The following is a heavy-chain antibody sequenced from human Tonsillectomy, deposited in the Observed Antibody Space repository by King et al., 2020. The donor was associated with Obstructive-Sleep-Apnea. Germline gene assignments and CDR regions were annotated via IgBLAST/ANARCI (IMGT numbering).Heavy chain of an antibody. CDR2: IYHSGST. Sequence: VQLQESGPGLVKPSETLSLTCTVSGYSISSGYYWGWIRQPPGKGLEWIGSIYHSGSTYYNPSLKSRVTISVDTSKNQFSLKLSSVTAADTAVYYCARDVPYYYDSSGYYYVSLWGQGTLVTVSS. D-gene: IGHD3-22*01. CDR3: ARDVPYYYDSSGYYYVSL. V-gene: IGHV4-38-2*02. CDR1: GYSISSGYY. J-gene: IGHJ4*02.